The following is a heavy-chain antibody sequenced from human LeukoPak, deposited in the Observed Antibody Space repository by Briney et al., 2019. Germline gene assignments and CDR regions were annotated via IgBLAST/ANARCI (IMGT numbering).Heavy chain of an antibody. Sequence: GGSLRLSCAASGCTFGDYGMSWVRQAPGKGLEWVSGINWSGRDTNYADSVKGRITISRDSAKKSLHLQMNSLRAEDTALYYCAKYFVGHTAPFDFWGQGTLVPVSS. CDR1: GCTFGDYG. CDR3: AKYFVGHTAPFDF. CDR2: INWSGRDT. D-gene: IGHD2/OR15-2a*01. V-gene: IGHV3-20*04. J-gene: IGHJ4*02.